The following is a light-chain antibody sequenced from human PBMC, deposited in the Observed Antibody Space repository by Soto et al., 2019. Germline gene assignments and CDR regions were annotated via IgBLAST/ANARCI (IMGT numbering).Light chain of an antibody. CDR1: NIGHKG. Sequence: LTQPPSMSVSPGHTSRITCGGNNIGHKGVHWYQQKPGQAPVLVVFDDSDRPSGIPERFSGSDSENTATLTISRVEAGDEADYHCQVWDSVSDHYVFGNGTKV. J-gene: IGLJ1*01. CDR3: QVWDSVSDHYV. V-gene: IGLV3-21*02. CDR2: DDS.